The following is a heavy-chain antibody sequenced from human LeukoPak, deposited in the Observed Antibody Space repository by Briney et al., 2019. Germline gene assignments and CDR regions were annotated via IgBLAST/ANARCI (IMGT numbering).Heavy chain of an antibody. CDR3: ANAHSDSGSYYDPYDAFAI. CDR1: GFIFKDYA. J-gene: IGHJ3*02. CDR2: ISWSSVTM. Sequence: PGGSLRLSCAASGFIFKDYAMHWVRQAPGKGLEGVSSISWSSVTMVYADSVKGRFTISRDNAKDSLYLQMNSLTSEDTALYYCANAHSDSGSYYDPYDAFAIWGQGTVVIVSP. V-gene: IGHV3-9*01. D-gene: IGHD1-26*01.